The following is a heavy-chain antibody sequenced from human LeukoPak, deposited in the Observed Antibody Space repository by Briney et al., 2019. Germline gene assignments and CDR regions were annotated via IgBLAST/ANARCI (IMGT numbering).Heavy chain of an antibody. CDR1: GYSFTSYW. V-gene: IGHV5-51*01. CDR2: IYPGDSDT. J-gene: IGHJ3*02. CDR3: ARPCSGGSCYSSYDAFDI. Sequence: GESLKISCKGSGYSFTSYWIGWVRQMPGKGLEWMGIIYPGDSDTGYSPSFQGQVTISADKSISTAYLQWGSLKASDTAMYYCARPCSGGSCYSSYDAFDIWGQGTMVTVSS. D-gene: IGHD2-15*01.